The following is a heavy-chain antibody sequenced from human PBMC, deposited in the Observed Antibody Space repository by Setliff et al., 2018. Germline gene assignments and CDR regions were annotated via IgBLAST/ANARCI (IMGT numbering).Heavy chain of an antibody. D-gene: IGHD3-22*01. V-gene: IGHV1-18*01. Sequence: ASVKVSCKASGDSFSNYPITWVRQAPGQGLEWMGWINNYSFKTNYPQKFLGRVTVTTDTSTGTAYMELGSLTSDDTAIYYCARINFYVSSGYYYAPDYWGPGTLVTVSS. CDR3: ARINFYVSSGYYYAPDY. J-gene: IGHJ4*02. CDR1: GDSFSNYP. CDR2: INNYSFKT.